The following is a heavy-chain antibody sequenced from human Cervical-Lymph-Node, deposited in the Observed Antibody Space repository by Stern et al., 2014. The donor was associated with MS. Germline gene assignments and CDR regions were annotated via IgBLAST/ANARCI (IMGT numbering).Heavy chain of an antibody. V-gene: IGHV4-59*08. D-gene: IGHD3-3*01. J-gene: IGHJ4*02. Sequence: VQLEESGPGLVKPSETLSLTCSVSGGSISSYYWNWIRQPPGKGLEWIANVHYSGTTNYNPSLTRRVTLLLATSLNQISLKLTSVTAADPAVYYCAGSGTYYPDYWGQGILVTVSS. CDR1: GGSISSYY. CDR3: AGSGTYYPDY. CDR2: VHYSGTT.